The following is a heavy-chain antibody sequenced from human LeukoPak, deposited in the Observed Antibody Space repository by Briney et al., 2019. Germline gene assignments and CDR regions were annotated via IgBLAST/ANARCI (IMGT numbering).Heavy chain of an antibody. D-gene: IGHD2/OR15-2a*01. CDR3: TTPTFH. CDR2: IRSETDGGTP. J-gene: IGHJ1*01. V-gene: IGHV3-15*01. CDR1: GFTFSNYA. Sequence: PGGSLRLSCATSGFTFSNYAVSWVRQAPGKGLEWVGHIRSETDGGTPDYAAPVKGRFTISRDDSKNTLYLQMNSLKTEDTAVYYCTTPTFHWGQGTLVTVSS.